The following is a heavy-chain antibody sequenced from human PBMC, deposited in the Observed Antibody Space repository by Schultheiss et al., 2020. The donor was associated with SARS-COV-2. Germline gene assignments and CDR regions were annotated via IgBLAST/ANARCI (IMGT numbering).Heavy chain of an antibody. Sequence: GESLKISCAASGFTFSSYGMHWVRQAPGKGLEWVAVIWYDGSNKYYADSVKGRFTISRDNSKNTLYLQMNSLRAEDTAVYYCAKDHSGWLPTPVDVWGQGTTVTVSS. CDR3: AKDHSGWLPTPVDV. CDR1: GFTFSSYG. CDR2: IWYDGSNK. D-gene: IGHD6-19*01. J-gene: IGHJ6*02. V-gene: IGHV3-33*06.